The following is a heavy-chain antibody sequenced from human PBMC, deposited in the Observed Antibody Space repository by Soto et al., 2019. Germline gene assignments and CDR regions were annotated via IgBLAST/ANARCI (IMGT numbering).Heavy chain of an antibody. Sequence: ASVKVSCKASGYSFFSYYIHWVRQAPGQGLEWMGRFLASGGNTDYALRFRGRVSMTRDTSSTNTVSLELTSLTSDDTAVYYCARGGATIFGVIDSWGQGTRVTVSS. CDR1: GYSFFSYY. J-gene: IGHJ4*02. D-gene: IGHD3-3*02. CDR3: ARGGATIFGVIDS. V-gene: IGHV1-46*01. CDR2: FLASGGNT.